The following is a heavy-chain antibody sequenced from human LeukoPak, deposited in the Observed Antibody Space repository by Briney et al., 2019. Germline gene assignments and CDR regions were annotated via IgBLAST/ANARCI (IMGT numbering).Heavy chain of an antibody. Sequence: GGSLRLSCAASGFSFSTYEMNWVRQAPGKGLEWVSHISSGGNTKYYADSVRGRFTMSRDNAKNSLYLQMNSLRAEDTAVYYCARVLMGYDVFDIWGQGTMVTVSS. CDR2: ISSGGNTK. CDR3: ARVLMGYDVFDI. D-gene: IGHD2-8*01. V-gene: IGHV3-48*03. CDR1: GFSFSTYE. J-gene: IGHJ3*02.